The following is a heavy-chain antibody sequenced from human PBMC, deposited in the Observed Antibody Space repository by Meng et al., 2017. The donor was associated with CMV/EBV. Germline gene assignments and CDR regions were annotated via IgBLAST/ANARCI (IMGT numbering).Heavy chain of an antibody. Sequence: GESLKISCAASGFTFSSYEMNWVRQAPGKGLEWVANIKQDGSEKYYVDSVKGRFTISRDNAKNSLYLQMNSLRAEDTAVYYCARKGGGSSPAFFDYWGQGTLVTVSS. D-gene: IGHD6-6*01. CDR3: ARKGGGSSPAFFDY. CDR1: GFTFSSYE. CDR2: IKQDGSEK. J-gene: IGHJ4*02. V-gene: IGHV3-7*01.